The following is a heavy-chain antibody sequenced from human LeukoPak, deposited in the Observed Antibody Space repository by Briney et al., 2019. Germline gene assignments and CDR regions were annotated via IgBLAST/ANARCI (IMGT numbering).Heavy chain of an antibody. V-gene: IGHV4-61*02. CDR2: LYTSGST. J-gene: IGHJ4*02. CDR3: AREVPKWGCSAQCAADFDY. Sequence: PSQTLSLTCTVSGGSISSGSYYWSWIRQPAGKGLEWIGRLYTSGSTNYNPPLKSRVTISVDTSKNQFSLRLSSVTAADSAVYYCAREVPKWGCSAQCAADFDYWGQGTLVTVSS. CDR1: GGSISSGSYY. D-gene: IGHD1-26*01.